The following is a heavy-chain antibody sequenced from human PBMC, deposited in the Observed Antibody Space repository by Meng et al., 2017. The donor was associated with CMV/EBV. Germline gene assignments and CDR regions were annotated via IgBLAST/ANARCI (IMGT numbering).Heavy chain of an antibody. J-gene: IGHJ4*02. D-gene: IGHD6-6*01. V-gene: IGHV3-7*01. Sequence: GESLKISCAASGFTFSSYWMSWVRQAPGKGLEWVANIKQDGSEKYYVDSVKGRFTISRDNAKNSLYLQMNSLRAEDTAVYYCARDGYSSSWHYWGQGTLVPSPQ. CDR3: ARDGYSSSWHY. CDR2: IKQDGSEK. CDR1: GFTFSSYW.